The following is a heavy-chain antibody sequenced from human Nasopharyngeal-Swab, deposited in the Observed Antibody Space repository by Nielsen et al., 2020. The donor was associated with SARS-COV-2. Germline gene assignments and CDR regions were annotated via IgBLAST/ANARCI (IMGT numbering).Heavy chain of an antibody. CDR2: ISSSSSTI. V-gene: IGHV3-48*04. CDR3: ARDLKLYDILTGYYKGPLDY. D-gene: IGHD3-9*01. CDR1: GFTFSSYS. J-gene: IGHJ4*02. Sequence: GESLKISCAASGFTFSSYSMNWVRQAPGKGLAWVSYISSSSSTIYYADSVKGRFTISRDNAKNSLYLQMNSLRAEDTAVYYCARDLKLYDILTGYYKGPLDYWGQGTLVTVSS.